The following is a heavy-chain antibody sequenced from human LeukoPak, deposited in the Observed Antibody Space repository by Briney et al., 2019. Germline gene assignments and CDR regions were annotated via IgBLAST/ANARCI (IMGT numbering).Heavy chain of an antibody. CDR1: GYSFTSYW. D-gene: IGHD6-19*01. CDR2: IYPGDSDT. V-gene: IGHV5-51*01. CDR3: ARAGIAVAGTSRGAFDI. J-gene: IGHJ3*02. Sequence: GGSLKISCKGSGYSFTSYWIGWVRQMPGKGLEWMGIIYPGDSDTRYSPSFQGQVTISADKSISTAYLQWSSLKASDTAMYYCARAGIAVAGTSRGAFDIWGQGTMVTVSS.